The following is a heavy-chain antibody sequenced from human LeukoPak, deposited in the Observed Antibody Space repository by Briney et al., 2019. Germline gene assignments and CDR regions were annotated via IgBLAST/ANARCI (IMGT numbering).Heavy chain of an antibody. V-gene: IGHV1-18*01. CDR3: AKDSGSYYGFDY. CDR2: ISAYNGNT. CDR1: GYTFTSYG. Sequence: ASVKVSCKASGYTFTSYGISWVRQAPGQGLGWMGWISAYNGNTNYAQRLQGRVTMTTDTSTSTAYMELRSLRSDDTAVYYCAKDSGSYYGFDYWGQGTLVTVSS. D-gene: IGHD1-26*01. J-gene: IGHJ4*02.